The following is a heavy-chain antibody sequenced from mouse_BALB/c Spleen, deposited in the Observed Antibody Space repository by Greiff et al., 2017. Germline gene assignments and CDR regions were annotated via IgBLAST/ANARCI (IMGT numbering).Heavy chain of an antibody. Sequence: VQLKQSGPELVKPGASVKISCKASGYSFTGYFMNWVMQSHGKSLEWIGRINPYNGDTFYNQKFKGKATLTVDKSSSTAHMELRSLASEDSAVYYCARSSYAMDYWGQGTSVTVSS. J-gene: IGHJ4*01. CDR2: INPYNGDT. CDR1: GYSFTGYF. CDR3: ARSSYAMDY. V-gene: IGHV1-20*02.